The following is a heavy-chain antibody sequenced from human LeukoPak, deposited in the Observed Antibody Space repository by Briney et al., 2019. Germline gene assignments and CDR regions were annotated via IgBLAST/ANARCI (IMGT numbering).Heavy chain of an antibody. V-gene: IGHV1-2*06. J-gene: IGHJ4*02. Sequence: GASVKVSCKPSGYTFTGYYMHWVRQAPGQGLEWMGRINPNRGGTNYAQKFQGRVTMTRDTSISTAYMELSRLRSDDTAVYYCAREHSSGWQPFDYWGQGTLVTVSS. CDR2: INPNRGGT. CDR1: GYTFTGYY. CDR3: AREHSSGWQPFDY. D-gene: IGHD6-19*01.